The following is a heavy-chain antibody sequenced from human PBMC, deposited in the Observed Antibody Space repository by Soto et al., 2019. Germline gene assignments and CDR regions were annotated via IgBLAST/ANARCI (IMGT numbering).Heavy chain of an antibody. D-gene: IGHD3-22*01. J-gene: IGHJ4*02. V-gene: IGHV4-34*01. CDR1: GGSFSGYY. Sequence: QVQLQQWGAGLLKPSETLSLTCAVYGGSFSGYYWSWIRQPPGKGLEWIGEINHSGSTNYNPSLKSRVTIPVDTSKNQFSLKLSSVTAADTAVYYCARGYYYDSSGYYYGIDYWGQGTLVTVSS. CDR3: ARGYYYDSSGYYYGIDY. CDR2: INHSGST.